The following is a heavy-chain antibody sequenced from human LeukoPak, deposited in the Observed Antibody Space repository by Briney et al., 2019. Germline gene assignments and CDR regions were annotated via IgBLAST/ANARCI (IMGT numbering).Heavy chain of an antibody. CDR3: ARAATVVTPVFDY. V-gene: IGHV1-69*04. Sequence: ASVKVSCKASGGTLSSYAISWVRQAPGQGLEWMGRIIPILGIANYAQKFQGRVTITADKSTSTAYMELSSLRSEDTAVYYCARAATVVTPVFDYWGQGTLVTVSS. D-gene: IGHD4-23*01. J-gene: IGHJ4*02. CDR2: IIPILGIA. CDR1: GGTLSSYA.